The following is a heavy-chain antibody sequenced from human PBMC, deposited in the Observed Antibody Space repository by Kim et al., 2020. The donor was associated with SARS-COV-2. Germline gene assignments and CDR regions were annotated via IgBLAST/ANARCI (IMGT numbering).Heavy chain of an antibody. D-gene: IGHD3-22*01. CDR3: VKDHERTYCEGSSGYSFDY. V-gene: IGHV3-64D*06. J-gene: IGHJ4*02. Sequence: GRFTISRDNSKNILYLQMSSLRAEDTAVYYCVKDHERTYCEGSSGYSFDYWGQGTPVTVSS.